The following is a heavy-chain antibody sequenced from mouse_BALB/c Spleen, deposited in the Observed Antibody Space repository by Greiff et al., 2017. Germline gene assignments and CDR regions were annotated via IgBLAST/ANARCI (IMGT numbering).Heavy chain of an antibody. D-gene: IGHD2-14*01. CDR3: ARGGVRAWFAY. V-gene: IGHV1-7*01. Sequence: VKLMESGAELAKPGASVKMSCKASGYTFTSYWMHWVKQRPGQGLEWIGYINPSTGYTEYNQKFKDKATLTADKSSSTAYMQLSSLTSEDSAVYYCARGGVRAWFAYWGQGTLVTVSA. CDR1: GYTFTSYW. CDR2: INPSTGYT. J-gene: IGHJ3*01.